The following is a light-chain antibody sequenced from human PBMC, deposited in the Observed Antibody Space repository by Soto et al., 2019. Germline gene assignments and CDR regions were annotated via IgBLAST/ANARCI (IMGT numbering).Light chain of an antibody. CDR2: DVS. V-gene: IGLV2-11*01. Sequence: QSALTQPRSVSGSPGQSVSISCSGTSSDVGGYNSVSWYQQYPGKAPKVLIYDVSRRPSGVPDRFSGSKSANTASLTISGLQAEDEADYYCCSYAGSHALFGGGTKLTVL. CDR3: CSYAGSHAL. CDR1: SSDVGGYNS. J-gene: IGLJ2*01.